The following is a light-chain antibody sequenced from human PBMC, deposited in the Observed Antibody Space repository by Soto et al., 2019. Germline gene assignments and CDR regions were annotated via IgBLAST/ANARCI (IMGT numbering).Light chain of an antibody. CDR2: KND. CDR1: SSNIGSNY. Sequence: QSVLTQPPSVSGTPGQRVTISCSGSSSNIGSNYVYWYQQVPGTAPKLLIYKNDQRPSGVPDRLSGSKSGTSASLAISGLRSEDEADYYCVPWDDIIYGVLFGGGTKLTVL. V-gene: IGLV1-47*01. CDR3: VPWDDIIYGVL. J-gene: IGLJ2*01.